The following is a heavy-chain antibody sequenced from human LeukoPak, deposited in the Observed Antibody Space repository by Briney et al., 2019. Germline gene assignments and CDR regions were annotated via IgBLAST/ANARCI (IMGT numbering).Heavy chain of an antibody. V-gene: IGHV3-7*03. D-gene: IGHD5-18*01. J-gene: IGHJ4*02. CDR2: INRDGSEK. CDR1: GFNFSNYW. CDR3: ARRRGYSYGRNNYYFDY. Sequence: QTEGSLRLSCAASGFNFSNYWMSWVRQTPGKGLEWVANINRDGSEKYYVDSVEGQFTISRDNAKNSLFLQMNSLRVEDTAVYYCARRRGYSYGRNNYYFDYWGQGTLVTVSS.